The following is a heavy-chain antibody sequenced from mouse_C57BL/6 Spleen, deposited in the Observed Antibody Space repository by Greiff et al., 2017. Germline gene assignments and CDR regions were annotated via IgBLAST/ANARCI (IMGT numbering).Heavy chain of an antibody. J-gene: IGHJ3*01. CDR1: GYAFTNYS. CDR3: AAEEAY. CDR2: INPGSGGT. V-gene: IGHV1-54*01. Sequence: VQLQQSGAELVRPGTSVKVSCKASGYAFTNYSIEWVKQRPGQGLEWIGVINPGSGGTNYNEKFKGKATLTADKSSSTAYMQLSSLTSEDSSVYFCAAEEAYWGQGTLVTVSA.